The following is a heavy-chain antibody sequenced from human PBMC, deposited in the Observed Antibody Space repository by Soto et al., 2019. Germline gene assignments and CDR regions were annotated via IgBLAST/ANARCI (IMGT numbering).Heavy chain of an antibody. CDR1: GFTFSSYS. CDR3: ASLLEYYDSSGYKYYYYYGMDV. D-gene: IGHD3-22*01. V-gene: IGHV3-48*01. J-gene: IGHJ6*02. Sequence: EVQLVESGGGLVQPGGSLRLSCAASGFTFSSYSMNWVRQAPGKGLEWVSYISSSSSTIYYADSVKGRFTISRDNAKNSLYLQMNSLRAEDTAVYYCASLLEYYDSSGYKYYYYYGMDVWGQGTTVTVSS. CDR2: ISSSSSTI.